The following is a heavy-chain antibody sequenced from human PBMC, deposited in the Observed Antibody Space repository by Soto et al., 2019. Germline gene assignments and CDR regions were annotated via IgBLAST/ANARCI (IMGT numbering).Heavy chain of an antibody. V-gene: IGHV3-23*01. D-gene: IGHD6-19*01. CDR1: GFTFSNYA. CDR2: ISGSDDDT. Sequence: GSLRLSCAASGFTFSNYAMSWVRQAPGKGLEWVSAISGSDDDTYYADSVKGRFTISRDNSKNTLYLQMSSLRAEDTALYYCAKPLYSSGWAAFDCWGQGSLVTVSS. J-gene: IGHJ4*02. CDR3: AKPLYSSGWAAFDC.